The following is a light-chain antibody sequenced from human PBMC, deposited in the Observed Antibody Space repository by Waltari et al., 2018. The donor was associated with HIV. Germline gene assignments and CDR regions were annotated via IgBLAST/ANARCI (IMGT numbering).Light chain of an antibody. CDR3: QQRSNWIT. CDR1: QRVRNY. Sequence: ENVLTQSPATLSLSPGERATLSCRASQRVRNYLAWFQQKPGQPPRLLIYDASNRATGVPDRFSGSGSGTDFTLTISNLEPEDFAVYYCQQRSNWITFGQGTRLEIK. CDR2: DAS. V-gene: IGKV3-11*01. J-gene: IGKJ5*01.